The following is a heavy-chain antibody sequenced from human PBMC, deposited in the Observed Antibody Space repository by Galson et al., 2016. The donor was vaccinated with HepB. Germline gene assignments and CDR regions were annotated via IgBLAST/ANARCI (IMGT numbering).Heavy chain of an antibody. CDR3: ARQSHNWNFPVHGINYYGMDV. CDR2: VFPGDSET. Sequence: QSGAEVKKPGESLNISRKASGYRFTNYWVGWVRQMPGKGLEWMGIVFPGDSETRYSPSFQGQVTISDDKSSSTAYLQWSSLKASDTAIYYCARQSHNWNFPVHGINYYGMDVWGQGTTVTVSS. V-gene: IGHV5-51*01. CDR1: GYRFTNYW. D-gene: IGHD1-7*01. J-gene: IGHJ6*02.